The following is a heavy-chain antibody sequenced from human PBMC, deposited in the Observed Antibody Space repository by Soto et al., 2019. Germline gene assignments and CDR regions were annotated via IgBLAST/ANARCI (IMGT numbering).Heavy chain of an antibody. D-gene: IGHD4-17*01. CDR3: ARGNDYGDRLIDY. J-gene: IGHJ4*02. CDR2: IYYSGST. CDR1: GGSINNYY. V-gene: IGHV4-59*05. Sequence: SETLSLTCTVSGGSINNYYWNWIRQPPGKGLEWIGSIYYSGSTYSNPSLKRRVNISVDTSKNQFSLKLSSVTAADTAVYYCARGNDYGDRLIDYWGQETLVTVSS.